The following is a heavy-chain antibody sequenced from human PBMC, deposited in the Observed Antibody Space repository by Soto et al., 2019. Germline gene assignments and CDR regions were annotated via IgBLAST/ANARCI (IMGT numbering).Heavy chain of an antibody. Sequence: GGSLILSCAGSGFSFGSYAMSWVRPITGQGLEWVSCMSAGGISTYYADSVQGRFIISRDTSTNTLYLQMNSLRAEDTALYYCAKGPYTYGANVFDVWGQGTKVTVSS. J-gene: IGHJ3*01. V-gene: IGHV3-23*01. CDR3: AKGPYTYGANVFDV. D-gene: IGHD2-8*01. CDR2: MSAGGIST. CDR1: GFSFGSYA.